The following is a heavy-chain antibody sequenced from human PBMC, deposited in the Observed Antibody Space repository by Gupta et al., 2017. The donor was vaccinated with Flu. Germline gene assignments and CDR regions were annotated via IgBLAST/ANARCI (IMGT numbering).Heavy chain of an antibody. CDR2: ISYDGSNK. Sequence: GLEWVAVISYDGSNKYYADSVKGRFTISRDNSKNTLYLQMNSLRAEDTAVYYCAKDQELADPHIVVVPAAMDYYYYGMDVWGQGTTVTVSS. V-gene: IGHV3-30*18. CDR3: AKDQELADPHIVVVPAAMDYYYYGMDV. J-gene: IGHJ6*02. D-gene: IGHD2-2*01.